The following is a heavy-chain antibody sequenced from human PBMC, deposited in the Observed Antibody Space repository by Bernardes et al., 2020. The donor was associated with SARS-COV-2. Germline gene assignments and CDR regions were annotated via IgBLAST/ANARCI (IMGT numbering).Heavy chain of an antibody. Sequence: SETLSLTCTVSGGSISSYYWSWIRQPPGKGLEWIGYIYYSGSTNYNPSLKSRVTISVDTSKNQFSLKLSSVTAADTAVYYCARAAEYYDFWSGYYKGWFDPWGQGTLVTVSS. CDR3: ARAAEYYDFWSGYYKGWFDP. CDR1: GGSISSYY. V-gene: IGHV4-59*01. J-gene: IGHJ5*02. CDR2: IYYSGST. D-gene: IGHD3-3*01.